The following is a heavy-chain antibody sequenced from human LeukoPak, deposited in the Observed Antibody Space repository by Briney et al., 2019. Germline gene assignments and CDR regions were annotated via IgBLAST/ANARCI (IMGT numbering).Heavy chain of an antibody. D-gene: IGHD3-10*01. CDR3: ARWGGSGSSTIDC. CDR1: GGSISSGGYY. V-gene: IGHV4-31*03. Sequence: SQTLSLTCTVSGGSISSGGYYWSWIRQHPGKGLEWIGYIYYSGSTYYNPSLKSRVTISVDTSKNQFSLKLSSVTAADTAVYYCARWGGSGSSTIDCWGQGTLVTVSS. J-gene: IGHJ4*02. CDR2: IYYSGST.